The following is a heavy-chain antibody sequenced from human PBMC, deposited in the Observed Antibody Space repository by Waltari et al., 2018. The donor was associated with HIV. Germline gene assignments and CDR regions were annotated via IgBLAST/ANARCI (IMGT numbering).Heavy chain of an antibody. V-gene: IGHV3-7*01. CDR2: TNEDGSEK. CDR1: GFTLSRYW. J-gene: IGHJ6*02. CDR3: ARGGGGMDV. Sequence: EVQLVESGGGLVQPGGSLRLCCAGAGFTLSRYWMSWIRQAPGKGLEYVANTNEDGSEKYYVDSVKGRFTISRENAKNSLYLQMNSLRAEDTALYYCARGGGGMDVWGQGTTVTVSS. D-gene: IGHD3-16*01.